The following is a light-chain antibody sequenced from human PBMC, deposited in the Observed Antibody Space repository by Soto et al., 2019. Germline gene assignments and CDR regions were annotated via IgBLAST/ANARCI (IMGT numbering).Light chain of an antibody. Sequence: ELVMTQSPATLFVSPGDRATLPCRASQSVSSNYLAWYQQKPGQAPRLLIYAASKRATGIPARFIGSGSGTDFTLTINSLEPEDVAVYYCQQRNYWPITLGQGTRLEIK. J-gene: IGKJ5*01. CDR2: AAS. CDR1: QSVSSNY. CDR3: QQRNYWPIT. V-gene: IGKV3D-20*02.